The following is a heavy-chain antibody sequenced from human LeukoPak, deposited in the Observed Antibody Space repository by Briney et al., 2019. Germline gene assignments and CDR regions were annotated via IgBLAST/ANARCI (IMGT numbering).Heavy chain of an antibody. CDR3: ARAAYYYDSSGYLTYYFDY. Sequence: PSETLSLTCTVSGGSISSGSYYWSWIRQPAGKGLEWIGRIYTSGSTNYNPSLKSRVTISVDTSKNQFSLKLSSVTAADTAVYYCARAAYYYDSSGYLTYYFDYWGQGTLVTVSS. CDR2: IYTSGST. J-gene: IGHJ4*02. D-gene: IGHD3-22*01. CDR1: GGSISSGSYY. V-gene: IGHV4-61*02.